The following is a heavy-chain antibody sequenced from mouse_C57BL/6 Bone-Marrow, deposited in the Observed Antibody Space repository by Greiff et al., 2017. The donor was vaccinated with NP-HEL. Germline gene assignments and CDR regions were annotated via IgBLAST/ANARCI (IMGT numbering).Heavy chain of an antibody. CDR3: ARGGDYPFAY. Sequence: VQLQQPGAELVKPGASVKLSCKASGYTFTSYWMQWVKQRPGQGLEWIGEIDPSDSYTNYNQKFKGKATLTVDTSSSTAYMQLSSLTSEDSAVYYCARGGDYPFAYWGQGTLVTVSA. CDR2: IDPSDSYT. V-gene: IGHV1-50*01. J-gene: IGHJ3*01. CDR1: GYTFTSYW. D-gene: IGHD2-4*01.